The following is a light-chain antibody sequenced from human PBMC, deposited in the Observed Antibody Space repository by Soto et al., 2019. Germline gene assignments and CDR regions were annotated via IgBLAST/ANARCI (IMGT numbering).Light chain of an antibody. V-gene: IGKV3-20*01. Sequence: TVLTQSPGTLSLSPGERATLPCRASQSVNNTYLAWYQQKFGHAPRLLIYGASSRATGISDRFSGRGSGTDFTLSISRLEPEDIAVYWCQHYGNSPTFGQGTKVDIK. CDR2: GAS. CDR3: QHYGNSPT. CDR1: QSVNNTY. J-gene: IGKJ1*01.